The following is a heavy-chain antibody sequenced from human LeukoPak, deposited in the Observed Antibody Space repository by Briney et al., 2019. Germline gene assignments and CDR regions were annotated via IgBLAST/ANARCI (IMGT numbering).Heavy chain of an antibody. J-gene: IGHJ4*02. Sequence: SETLSLTXTVSGGSISSGDYYWSCIRQPPGKGLEWIGYIYYSGSTYYNPSLKSRVTISVDTSKNQFSLKLSSVTAADTAVYYCARENSGYDSYYFDYWGQGTLVTVSS. V-gene: IGHV4-30-4*08. CDR1: GGSISSGDYY. CDR2: IYYSGST. CDR3: ARENSGYDSYYFDY. D-gene: IGHD5-12*01.